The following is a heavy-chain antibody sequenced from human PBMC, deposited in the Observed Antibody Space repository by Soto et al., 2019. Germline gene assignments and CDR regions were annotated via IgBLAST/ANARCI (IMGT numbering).Heavy chain of an antibody. CDR3: AKDKYYYYS. CDR2: IYSSGST. CDR1: GGSFSSYY. Sequence: TLSLTCTVSGGSFSSYYWSWIRQPPGKGLEWIGYIYSSGSTNYNPSLKSRVTISVDTSKKQFSLSLSSVTAADTAVYYCAKDKYYYYSWGQGTLVTVSS. J-gene: IGHJ4*02. D-gene: IGHD6-6*01. V-gene: IGHV4-4*08.